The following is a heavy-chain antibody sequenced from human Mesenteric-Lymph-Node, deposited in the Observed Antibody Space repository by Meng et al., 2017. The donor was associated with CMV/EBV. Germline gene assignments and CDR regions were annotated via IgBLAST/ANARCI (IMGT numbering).Heavy chain of an antibody. V-gene: IGHV3-23*01. D-gene: IGHD4-11*01. CDR1: GFTFSNYA. J-gene: IGHJ4*02. Sequence: GESLKISCAASGFTFSNYAMTWVRQAPGKGLEWVSTVSGRGAGTYYADSVKGRFTISRDNSKNTLYLQMNSLRAEDTAVYYCAKTIWDYSNDGWGQGTLVNVSS. CDR2: VSGRGAGT. CDR3: AKTIWDYSNDG.